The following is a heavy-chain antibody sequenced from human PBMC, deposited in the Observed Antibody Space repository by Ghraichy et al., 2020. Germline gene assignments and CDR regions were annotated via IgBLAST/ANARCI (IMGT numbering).Heavy chain of an antibody. CDR2: IYNSGST. V-gene: IGHV3-53*01. D-gene: IGHD3-16*01. CDR1: GFDLNSDD. Sequence: GSLRLSCAASGFDLNSDDMSWVRQAPGKGLEWVSLIYNSGSTSYADSVKGRFTISRDDSKSTVYLQMNSLGGEDSAMYYCARRMGGHWGQGTLVTVSS. CDR3: ARRMGGH. J-gene: IGHJ4*02.